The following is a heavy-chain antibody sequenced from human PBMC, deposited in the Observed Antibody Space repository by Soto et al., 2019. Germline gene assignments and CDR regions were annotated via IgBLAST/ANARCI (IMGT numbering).Heavy chain of an antibody. CDR3: ARRYDFWSISSGRYFNGLDV. D-gene: IGHD3-3*01. Sequence: GALTISCRGSGYSFTKFFIVWVRQMPGEGLGGVGMVYPDDYDNKYNPLFEGQVKLSADRYRAYLQWKTLRASDTAIYFCARRYDFWSISSGRYFNGLDVWGQGPTVTVSS. V-gene: IGHV5-51*01. CDR2: VYPDDYDN. CDR1: GYSFTKFF. J-gene: IGHJ6*02.